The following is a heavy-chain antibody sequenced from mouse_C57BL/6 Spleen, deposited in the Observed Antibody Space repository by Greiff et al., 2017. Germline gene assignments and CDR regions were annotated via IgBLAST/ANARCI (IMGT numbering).Heavy chain of an antibody. CDR2: IWRGGST. J-gene: IGHJ3*01. CDR3: AKNGYGYYWFAY. CDR1: GFSLTSYG. Sequence: VQVVESGPGLVQPSQSLSITCTVSGFSLTSYGVHWVRQSPGKGLEWLGVIWRGGSTDYNAAFMSRLSITKDNSKSQVFFKMNSLQADDTAIYYCAKNGYGYYWFAYWGQGTLVTVSA. V-gene: IGHV2-5*01. D-gene: IGHD2-2*01.